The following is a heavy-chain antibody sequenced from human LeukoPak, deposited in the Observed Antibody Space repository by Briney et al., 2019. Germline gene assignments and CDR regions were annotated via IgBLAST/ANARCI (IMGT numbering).Heavy chain of an antibody. J-gene: IGHJ3*02. D-gene: IGHD1-26*01. CDR3: AKDLIVGATADVFDI. CDR2: ISGSGGGT. V-gene: IGHV3-23*01. Sequence: PGGSLILSCAASGFTFSSYAMSWVRQAPGKGLEWVSVISGSGGGTNYADSVKGRFTISRDNSKNTLYLQMNSLRAEDTAIYYCAKDLIVGATADVFDIWGQGTMVTVSS. CDR1: GFTFSSYA.